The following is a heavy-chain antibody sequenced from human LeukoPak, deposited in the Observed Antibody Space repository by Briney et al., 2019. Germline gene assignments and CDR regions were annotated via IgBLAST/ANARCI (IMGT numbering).Heavy chain of an antibody. CDR1: GFTLSYHN. J-gene: IGHJ3*01. CDR3: ARDKLSPRVFDF. Sequence: GGSLRLSCAASGFTLSYHNMNWVRQAPGKGLEWVSSISKSNDYIYYADSVRGRFTISRDNAKNALYLQMNSLGAEDSAVYYCARDKLSPRVFDFWGQGTMVTVSS. CDR2: ISKSNDYI. D-gene: IGHD3-10*01. V-gene: IGHV3-21*01.